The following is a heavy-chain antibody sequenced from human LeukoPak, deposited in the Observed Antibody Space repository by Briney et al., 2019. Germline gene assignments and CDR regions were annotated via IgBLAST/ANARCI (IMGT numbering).Heavy chain of an antibody. CDR3: ARVSVGWFDP. CDR2: IIPIFGTA. CDR1: GGTFSSYA. D-gene: IGHD2-15*01. Sequence: SVKVSCKASGGTFSSYAISWVRQAPGQGLEWMGGIIPIFGTADYAQKFQGRVTITADKSTSTAYMELSSLRAEDTAVYYCARVSVGWFDPWGQGTLVTVSS. V-gene: IGHV1-69*06. J-gene: IGHJ5*02.